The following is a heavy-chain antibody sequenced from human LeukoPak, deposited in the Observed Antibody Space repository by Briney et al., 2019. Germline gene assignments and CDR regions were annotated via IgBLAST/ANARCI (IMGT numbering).Heavy chain of an antibody. J-gene: IGHJ4*02. Sequence: SQTLSLTCTVSGGSISSGDYYRSWIRQPPGKGLEWIGYIYYSGSTYYNPSLKSRVTISVDTSKNQFSLKLSSVTAADTAVYYCARVGSSWDLVFDYWGQGTLVTVSS. D-gene: IGHD6-13*01. CDR1: GGSISSGDYY. CDR3: ARVGSSWDLVFDY. CDR2: IYYSGST. V-gene: IGHV4-30-4*01.